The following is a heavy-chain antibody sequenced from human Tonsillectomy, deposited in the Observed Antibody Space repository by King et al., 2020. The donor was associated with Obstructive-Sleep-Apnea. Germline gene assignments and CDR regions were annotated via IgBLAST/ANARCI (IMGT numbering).Heavy chain of an antibody. Sequence: VQLQQWGAGLLKPSETLSLTCAVYGGSFTGYYWTWIRQPPGKGLEWIGEINHSGSTNYNPSLNIRVTISMETSKNQFSLKLTSVTAAETAVYYCASEILWFGELFSRRGGMDVWGQGTTVTVSS. V-gene: IGHV4-34*01. J-gene: IGHJ6*02. CDR3: ASEILWFGELFSRRGGMDV. D-gene: IGHD3-10*01. CDR2: INHSGST. CDR1: GGSFTGYY.